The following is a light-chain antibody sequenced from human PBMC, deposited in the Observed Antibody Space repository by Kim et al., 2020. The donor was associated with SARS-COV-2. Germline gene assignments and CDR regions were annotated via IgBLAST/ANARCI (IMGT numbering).Light chain of an antibody. J-gene: IGLJ3*02. CDR1: SGHSSYA. V-gene: IGLV4-69*01. CDR2: LNSDGSH. Sequence: VKLPCALSSGHSSYAIAWHQQQPEKGPRYLMKLNSDGSHSKGDGIPDRFSGSSSGAERYLTISSLQSEDEADYYCQTWGTGINWVFGGGTQLTVL. CDR3: QTWGTGINWV.